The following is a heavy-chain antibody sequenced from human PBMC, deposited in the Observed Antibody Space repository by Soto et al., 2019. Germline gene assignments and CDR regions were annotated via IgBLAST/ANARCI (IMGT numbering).Heavy chain of an antibody. CDR2: ISGGGDTT. D-gene: IGHD3-10*01. J-gene: IGHJ4*02. V-gene: IGHV3-23*01. Sequence: EVQLLESGGGLVQPGGSLRLSCAASGFTFNNYAMTWVRQAPGKGLEWVSAISGGGDTTSYADSVKGRFTVSRDGSKHTLYLQMSSLRAEDTAIYYCAKGRGGSGSLPPRVDFWGQGTLVTVSS. CDR1: GFTFNNYA. CDR3: AKGRGGSGSLPPRVDF.